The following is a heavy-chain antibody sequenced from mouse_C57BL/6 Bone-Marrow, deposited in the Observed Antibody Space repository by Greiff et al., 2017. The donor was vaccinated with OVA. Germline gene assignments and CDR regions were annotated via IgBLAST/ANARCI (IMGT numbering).Heavy chain of an antibody. V-gene: IGHV5-12*01. CDR1: GFTFSDYY. D-gene: IGHD2-10*01. CDR3: AAYYPFAY. Sequence: EVQLVESGGGLVQPGGSLKLSCAASGFTFSDYYMYWVRQTPEKRLEWVAYISNGGGSPYYPDTVKGRFTISRDNAKNTLYLQMSRLKSEDTAMYYCAAYYPFAYWGQGTLVTVSA. CDR2: ISNGGGSP. J-gene: IGHJ3*01.